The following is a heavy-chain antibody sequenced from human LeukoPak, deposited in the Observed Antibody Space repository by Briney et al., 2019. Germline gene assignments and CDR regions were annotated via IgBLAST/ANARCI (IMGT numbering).Heavy chain of an antibody. D-gene: IGHD3-22*01. Sequence: GESLKISCKGSGYSFTSYWNGWVRQMPGKGLEWMGIIYPGDSDTRYSPSFQGQVTISADKSISTAYLQWSSLRASDTAMYYCASGSALEVGDYYDSSGYFSDWGQGTLVTVSS. CDR3: ASGSALEVGDYYDSSGYFSD. CDR2: IYPGDSDT. J-gene: IGHJ4*02. CDR1: GYSFTSYW. V-gene: IGHV5-51*01.